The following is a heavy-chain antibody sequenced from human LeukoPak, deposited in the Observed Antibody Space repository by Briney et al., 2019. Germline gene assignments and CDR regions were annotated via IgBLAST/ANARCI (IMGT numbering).Heavy chain of an antibody. D-gene: IGHD3-22*01. CDR3: ARGRFNYDSSGYSSFYH. J-gene: IGHJ4*02. CDR2: INPNSGGT. CDR1: GYTLTELS. Sequence: ASVKVSCKVSGYTLTELSMHWVRQAPGQGLEWMGWINPNSGGTNYAQKFQGRVTMTRDTSISTAYMELSRLRSDDTAVYYCARGRFNYDSSGYSSFYHWGLGILVTVSS. V-gene: IGHV1-2*02.